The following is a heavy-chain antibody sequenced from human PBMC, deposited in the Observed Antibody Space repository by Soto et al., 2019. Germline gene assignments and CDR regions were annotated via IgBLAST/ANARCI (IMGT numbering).Heavy chain of an antibody. Sequence: SETLSLTCTVSGGSLRGYSWSWIRQSPGKGLEWIGYVYSGGGTNYSPSFMGRVTISVDTTDNQFSLKLNSVTAADTAVYYCARGPLVADPGVTGYYYYGMDVWGQGTTVTVS. D-gene: IGHD2-15*01. V-gene: IGHV4-59*01. J-gene: IGHJ6*02. CDR3: ARGPLVADPGVTGYYYYGMDV. CDR2: VYSGGGT. CDR1: GGSLRGYS.